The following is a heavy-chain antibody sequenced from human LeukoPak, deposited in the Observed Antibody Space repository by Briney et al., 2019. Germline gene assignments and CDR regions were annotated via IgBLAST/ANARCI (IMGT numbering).Heavy chain of an antibody. CDR1: GGSISSYY. J-gene: IGHJ5*02. V-gene: IGHV4-4*07. D-gene: IGHD2-2*01. Sequence: SETLSLTCTVSGGSISSYYWSWIRQPAGKGLEWIGRIYTSGSTNHNPSLKSRVTMSVDTSKNQFSLKLSSVTAADTAVYYCARDLVIVVVPAAIEYRGWFDPWGQGTLVTVSS. CDR3: ARDLVIVVVPAAIEYRGWFDP. CDR2: IYTSGST.